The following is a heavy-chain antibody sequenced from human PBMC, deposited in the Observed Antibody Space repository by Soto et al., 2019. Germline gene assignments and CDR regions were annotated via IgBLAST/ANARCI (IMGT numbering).Heavy chain of an antibody. J-gene: IGHJ6*02. Sequence: PSETLSLTFAVYGGSFSGYYWSWMRQPPGKGLEWIGEINHSGSTNYNPSLKSRVTISVDTAKKQFSLKLSSVTAADTALYYCAVTTSRGYYYYGMDVWSQGTTVPVSS. D-gene: IGHD4-4*01. CDR2: INHSGST. CDR3: AVTTSRGYYYYGMDV. CDR1: GGSFSGYY. V-gene: IGHV4-34*01.